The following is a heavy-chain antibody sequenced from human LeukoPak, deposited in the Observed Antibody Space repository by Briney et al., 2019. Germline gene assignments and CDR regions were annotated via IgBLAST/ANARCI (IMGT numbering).Heavy chain of an antibody. CDR2: IKQDGSEK. V-gene: IGHV3-7*02. CDR1: GFTFSNYW. D-gene: IGHD3-22*01. J-gene: IGHJ4*02. Sequence: PGGSLRLSCAASGFTFSNYWMTWVRQAPGKGLEWVAYIKQDGSEKYYVDSVLGRFTLSRDNAKNSLYLQVNSLRAEDTAVYYCARVYPHSSGYYRLDYWGQGTLVTVSS. CDR3: ARVYPHSSGYYRLDY.